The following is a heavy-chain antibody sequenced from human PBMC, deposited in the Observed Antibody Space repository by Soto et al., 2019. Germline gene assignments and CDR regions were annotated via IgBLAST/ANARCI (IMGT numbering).Heavy chain of an antibody. V-gene: IGHV4-59*01. CDR2: IYYSGST. Sequence: QVQLQESGPGLVKPSETLSLTCTVSGGSISSYYWSWIRQPPGKGLEWIGYIYYSGSTNYNPSLNYNPSLQSRVTISVDTSKNRFSLNLSSVTAADTAVYYRARDTGTHFDYWGQGTLVTVSS. CDR1: GGSISSYY. D-gene: IGHD1-7*01. CDR3: ARDTGTHFDY. J-gene: IGHJ4*02.